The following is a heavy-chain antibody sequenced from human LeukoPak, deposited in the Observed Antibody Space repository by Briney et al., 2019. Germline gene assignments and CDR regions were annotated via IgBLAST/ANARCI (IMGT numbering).Heavy chain of an antibody. CDR2: IY. CDR3: ARHSGSGSLSRPFDP. Sequence: SETLSLTCSVSGGSVTSGGFYWGWLRQPPGKGPEWIATIYYYNTSLQSRVTISIDTSKNQFSLRLTSVTATDTAVYHCARHSGSGSLSRPFDPWGQGTLVTVSS. J-gene: IGHJ5*02. CDR1: GGSVTSGGFY. D-gene: IGHD3-10*01. V-gene: IGHV4-39*01.